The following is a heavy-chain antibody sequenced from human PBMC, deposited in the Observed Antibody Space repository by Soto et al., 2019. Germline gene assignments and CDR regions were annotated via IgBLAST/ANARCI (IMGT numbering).Heavy chain of an antibody. CDR3: ARVSYSNYVGYFDY. J-gene: IGHJ4*02. CDR1: GGYISSSSYY. D-gene: IGHD4-4*01. Sequence: SETLSLTCTVSGGYISSSSYYWGWIRQPPGKGLEWIGSIYYSGSTYYNPSLKSRVTISVDRSKNQFSLKLSSVTAADTAVYYCARVSYSNYVGYFDYWGQGTLVTVSS. CDR2: IYYSGST. V-gene: IGHV4-39*07.